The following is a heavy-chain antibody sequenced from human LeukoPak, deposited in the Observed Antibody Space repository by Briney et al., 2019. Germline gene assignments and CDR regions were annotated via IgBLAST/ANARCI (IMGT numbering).Heavy chain of an antibody. CDR3: AASGSYYRGYAFDI. Sequence: GGSLRLSCAASGFTFSSYAMHWVRQAPGKGLEYVSAISSNGGSTYYANSVKGRFTISRDNSKNTLYLQMGSLRAEDMAVYYCAASGSYYRGYAFDIWGQGTMVTVSS. V-gene: IGHV3-64*01. J-gene: IGHJ3*02. D-gene: IGHD1-26*01. CDR2: ISSNGGST. CDR1: GFTFSSYA.